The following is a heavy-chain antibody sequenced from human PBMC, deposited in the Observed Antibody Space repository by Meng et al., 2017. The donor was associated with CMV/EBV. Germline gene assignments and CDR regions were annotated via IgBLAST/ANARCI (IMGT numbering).Heavy chain of an antibody. CDR2: ISSSGSTI. Sequence: GESLKISCAASGFTFSDYYMSWIRQAPGKGLEWVSYISSSGSTIYYADSVKGRFTISRDNAKNSLYLQMNSLRAEDTAVYCCARGGVRYCGGDCYPTRFDYWGQGTLVTVSS. CDR1: GFTFSDYY. V-gene: IGHV3-11*01. D-gene: IGHD2-21*01. J-gene: IGHJ4*02. CDR3: ARGGVRYCGGDCYPTRFDY.